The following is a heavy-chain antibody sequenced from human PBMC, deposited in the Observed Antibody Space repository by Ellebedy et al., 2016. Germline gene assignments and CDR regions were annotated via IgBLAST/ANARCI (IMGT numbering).Heavy chain of an antibody. J-gene: IGHJ1*01. CDR1: AFTV. CDR3: AKTQDYSFPS. D-gene: IGHD2-21*01. CDR2: IYSDGRT. Sequence: GGSLRLSXAASAFTVMSWLRKAPGKVLEWVSIIYSDGRTYYADSVKGRLSVSRDQSKNTVFLQMNNLRAEDTAVFYCAKTQDYSFPSWGQGTSVTVSS. V-gene: IGHV3-53*01.